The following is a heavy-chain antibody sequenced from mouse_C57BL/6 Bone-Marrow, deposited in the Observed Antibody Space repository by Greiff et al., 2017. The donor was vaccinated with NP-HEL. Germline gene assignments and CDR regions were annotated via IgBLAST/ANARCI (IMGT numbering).Heavy chain of an antibody. Sequence: EVQVVESEGGLVQPGSSMKLSCTASGFTFSDYYMAWVRQVPDKGLEWVANINYDGSSTYYLDSLKSRFIISRDNAKNILYLQMSSLKSEDTATYYCAREGVYYDYFDYWGQGTTLTVSS. CDR2: INYDGSST. CDR3: AREGVYYDYFDY. J-gene: IGHJ2*01. CDR1: GFTFSDYY. D-gene: IGHD1-1*02. V-gene: IGHV5-16*01.